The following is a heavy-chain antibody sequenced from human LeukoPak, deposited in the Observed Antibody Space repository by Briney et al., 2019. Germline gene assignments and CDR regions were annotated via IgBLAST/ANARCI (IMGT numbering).Heavy chain of an antibody. V-gene: IGHV5-51*01. CDR2: IYSGDSDT. CDR1: GYSFTSYW. CDR3: ARPIRSGIAATGVDY. Sequence: GESLQIPCKGSGYSFTSYWIGYVRRMPGKDLVWMGSIYSGDSDTRYSPSFQGQVTISADTSISNVYLQLSSLTASDTAMYYCARPIRSGIAATGVDYWGQGTLVTVSS. D-gene: IGHD6-13*01. J-gene: IGHJ4*02.